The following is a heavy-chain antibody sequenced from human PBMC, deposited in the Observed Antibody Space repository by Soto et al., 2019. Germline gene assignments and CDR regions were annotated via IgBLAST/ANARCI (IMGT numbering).Heavy chain of an antibody. CDR2: IRSKAYGGTT. V-gene: IGHV3-49*04. CDR3: TRERHIAAAGTLDY. Sequence: PGGSLRLSCTASGFTFGDYAMSWVRQAPGKGLGWVGFIRSKAYGGTTEYAASVKGRFTISRDDSKSIAYLQMNSLKTEDTAVYYCTRERHIAAAGTLDYWGQGTLVTVSS. CDR1: GFTFGDYA. D-gene: IGHD6-13*01. J-gene: IGHJ4*02.